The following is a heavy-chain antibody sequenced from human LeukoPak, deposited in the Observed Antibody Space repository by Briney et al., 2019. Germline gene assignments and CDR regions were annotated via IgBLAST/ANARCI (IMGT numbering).Heavy chain of an antibody. J-gene: IGHJ4*02. Sequence: GGSLRLSCAASGFTFSSYAINWVRQAPGKGLEWVSIISGSGGSTYYADSVKGRFTISRDNSKNTLYLQMNSLRAEDTAVYYCARDTGGYSSSWSDYWGQGTLVTVSS. V-gene: IGHV3-23*01. D-gene: IGHD6-13*01. CDR2: ISGSGGST. CDR1: GFTFSSYA. CDR3: ARDTGGYSSSWSDY.